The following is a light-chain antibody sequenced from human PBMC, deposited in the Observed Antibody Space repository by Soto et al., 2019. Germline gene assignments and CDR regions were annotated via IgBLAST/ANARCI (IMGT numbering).Light chain of an antibody. CDR2: DVS. Sequence: QSALTQPASVSGSPGQSITISCTGTSSDVGGYNYVSWYQQHPGKAPKLMIYDVSNRPSGVSNRFFGSKSGNTASLTISGLQAEDEADYSCSSYTSSSTLYVFGTGTKLTVL. J-gene: IGLJ1*01. CDR3: SSYTSSSTLYV. CDR1: SSDVGGYNY. V-gene: IGLV2-14*01.